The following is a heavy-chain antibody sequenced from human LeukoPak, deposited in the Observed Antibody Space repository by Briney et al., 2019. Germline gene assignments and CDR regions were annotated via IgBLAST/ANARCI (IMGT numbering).Heavy chain of an antibody. J-gene: IGHJ4*02. V-gene: IGHV1-46*01. CDR1: GYTFTSYY. D-gene: IGHD3-3*01. Sequence: ASVKVSCKASGYTFTSYYMRWVRQAPGQGLEWMGIINPSGGSTSYAQKFQGRVTMTRDTSTSTVYMELSSLRSEDTAVYYCARGKERFWSGYLFDYWGQGTLVTVSS. CDR2: INPSGGST. CDR3: ARGKERFWSGYLFDY.